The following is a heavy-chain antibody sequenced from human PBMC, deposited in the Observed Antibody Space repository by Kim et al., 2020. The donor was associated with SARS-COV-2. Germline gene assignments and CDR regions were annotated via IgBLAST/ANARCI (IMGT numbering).Heavy chain of an antibody. CDR2: IFYSGST. CDR3: ARSEGRASWHQFDY. J-gene: IGHJ4*02. V-gene: IGHV4-59*01. Sequence: SETLSLTCIVSSDSFSAYYWSWIRQIPGKGLEWIGYIFYSGSTNYNPSLKSRATISWDTSRNQFSLDLTSVTQADTAVYYCARSEGRASWHQFDYWGQGVLVTVSS. CDR1: SDSFSAYY.